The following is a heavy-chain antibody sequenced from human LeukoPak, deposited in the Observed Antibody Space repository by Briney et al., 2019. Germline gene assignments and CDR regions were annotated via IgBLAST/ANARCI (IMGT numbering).Heavy chain of an antibody. CDR2: IKSDGST. Sequence: GGSLRLSCAASGFTFSSFWMHWVRQAPGKGLVWVSRIKSDGSTNHADSVKGRFTISRDNAKNTVSLQMNSLRVEDTGVYYCARAPSEIGGYYPEYFRHWGQGTLVTVSS. CDR1: GFTFSSFW. CDR3: ARAPSEIGGYYPEYFRH. V-gene: IGHV3-74*01. D-gene: IGHD3-22*01. J-gene: IGHJ1*01.